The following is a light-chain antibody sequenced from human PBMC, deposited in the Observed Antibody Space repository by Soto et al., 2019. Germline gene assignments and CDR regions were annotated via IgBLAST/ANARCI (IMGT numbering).Light chain of an antibody. J-gene: IGKJ2*01. V-gene: IGKV2-30*01. CDR2: KVS. CDR1: QSLVYSDGNTY. Sequence: DVVMTQSPLSLPVTLGQPASISCRSSQSLVYSDGNTYLNWFQQRPGQSPRRLIYKVSNRDSGVPDRFSGSVSGTDFTLKISRVEADDVGVYYCMQGTHLYTFGQGTKLEIK. CDR3: MQGTHLYT.